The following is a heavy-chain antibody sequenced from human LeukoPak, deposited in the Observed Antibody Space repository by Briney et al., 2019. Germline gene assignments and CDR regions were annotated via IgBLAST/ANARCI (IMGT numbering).Heavy chain of an antibody. CDR2: ISWDGGST. V-gene: IGHV3-43*01. J-gene: IGHJ6*03. CDR1: GFTFDDYT. Sequence: GGSLRLSCAASGFTFDDYTMHWVRQAPGKGLEWVSLISWDGGSTYYADSVKGRFTISRDNSKNSLYLQMNSLRTEDTALYYCAKDSECSSTSCYGAPDYYYYMDVWGKGTTVTVSS. CDR3: AKDSECSSTSCYGAPDYYYYMDV. D-gene: IGHD2-2*01.